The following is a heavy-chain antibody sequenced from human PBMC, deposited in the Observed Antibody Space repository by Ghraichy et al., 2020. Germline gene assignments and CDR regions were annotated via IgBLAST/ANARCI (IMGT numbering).Heavy chain of an antibody. J-gene: IGHJ4*02. Sequence: GGSLRLSCAASGFTFSSYTMNWVRQAPGKGLEWVSSISDSSRYIYYADSVKGRFTISRDNAKNSLYLQVNSLRAEDTAVYYCAREESSTYYDTLTGYYNAYYFDYWGQGTLVTVSS. CDR1: GFTFSSYT. D-gene: IGHD3-9*01. V-gene: IGHV3-21*01. CDR2: ISDSSRYI. CDR3: AREESSTYYDTLTGYYNAYYFDY.